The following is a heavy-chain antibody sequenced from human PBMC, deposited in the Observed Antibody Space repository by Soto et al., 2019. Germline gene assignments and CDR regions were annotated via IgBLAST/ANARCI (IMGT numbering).Heavy chain of an antibody. D-gene: IGHD2-8*01. V-gene: IGHV1-3*01. J-gene: IGHJ6*02. CDR1: GYTFTSYA. CDR3: ARGEDIVLMVYAMNYYYGMDV. Sequence: ASVKVSCKASGYTFTSYAMHWVRQAPGQRLEWMGWINAGNGSTKYSQKFHGRVTITRDTSASTAYMELSSLRSEDTAVYYCARGEDIVLMVYAMNYYYGMDVWGQGTTVTVSS. CDR2: INAGNGST.